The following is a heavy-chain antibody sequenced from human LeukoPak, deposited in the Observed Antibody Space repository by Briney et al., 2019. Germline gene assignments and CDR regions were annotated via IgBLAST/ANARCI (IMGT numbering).Heavy chain of an antibody. CDR3: ARGGGYSYGSKFDY. CDR1: GFTFSSYG. CDR2: ISYDGSNK. D-gene: IGHD5-18*01. V-gene: IGHV3-30*19. Sequence: GGSLRLSCAASGFTFSSYGMHWVRQAPGKGLEWVAVISYDGSNKYYADSVKGRFTISRDNSKNTLYLQMNSLRAEDTAVYYCARGGGYSYGSKFDYWGQGTLVTVSS. J-gene: IGHJ4*02.